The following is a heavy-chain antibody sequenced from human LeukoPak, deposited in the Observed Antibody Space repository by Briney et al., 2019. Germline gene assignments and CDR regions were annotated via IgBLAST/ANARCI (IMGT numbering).Heavy chain of an antibody. J-gene: IGHJ4*02. Sequence: GESLKISCKGSGYSFTSYWFDWVRQMPGKGLEWMGIIYPGDSDTSYSPSLQGQVTIAADKSISTAYLQWSSLKASDTAMYYCARRYCSSTSCYGENYFDYWGQGTLVTVSS. CDR2: IYPGDSDT. CDR1: GYSFTSYW. D-gene: IGHD2-2*01. V-gene: IGHV5-51*01. CDR3: ARRYCSSTSCYGENYFDY.